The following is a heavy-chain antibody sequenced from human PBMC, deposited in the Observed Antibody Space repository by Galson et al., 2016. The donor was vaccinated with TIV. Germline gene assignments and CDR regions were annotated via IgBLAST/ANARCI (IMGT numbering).Heavy chain of an antibody. D-gene: IGHD3-9*01. V-gene: IGHV1-2*02. J-gene: IGHJ3*02. CDR2: IIPTLSLA. CDR1: GDTFSSLS. Sequence: SVKVSCKASGDTFSSLSIIWVRQAPGQGLEWMGRIIPTLSLADYAQNFQGRVTMTRDTAIMTVYMELSSLRSDDTALYYCAKAGAVLRYFDWLFDAFDIWGQGTMVAVSS. CDR3: AKAGAVLRYFDWLFDAFDI.